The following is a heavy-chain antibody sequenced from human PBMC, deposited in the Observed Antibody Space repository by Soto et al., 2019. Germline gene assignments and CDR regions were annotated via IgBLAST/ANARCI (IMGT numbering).Heavy chain of an antibody. CDR1: GFTFSTYT. J-gene: IGHJ1*01. Sequence: PGGSLRLSCAASGFTFSTYTLNWVRQAPGKGLEWVSSISSTSSHIYYADSMKGRFTISRDNAKNSLYLQMNSLRAGDMAVYYCATDANYLDSSGHYLYFLHWCQGTLVTVSS. CDR3: ATDANYLDSSGHYLYFLH. D-gene: IGHD3-22*01. CDR2: ISSTSSHI. V-gene: IGHV3-21*01.